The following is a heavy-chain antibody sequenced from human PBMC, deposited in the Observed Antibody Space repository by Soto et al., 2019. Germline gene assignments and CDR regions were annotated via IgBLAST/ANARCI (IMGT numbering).Heavy chain of an antibody. CDR3: ARDQMCRGGDCSDAFDI. D-gene: IGHD2-21*01. J-gene: IGHJ3*02. V-gene: IGHV3-48*01. CDR2: ISSSSSTI. CDR1: GFTFSSYS. Sequence: GGSLRLSCAASGFTFSSYSMNWVRQAPGKGLEWVSYISSSSSTIYYADSVKGRFTISRDNAKNSLYLQMNSLRAEETAVYYCARDQMCRGGDCSDAFDIWGQGTMVTVSS.